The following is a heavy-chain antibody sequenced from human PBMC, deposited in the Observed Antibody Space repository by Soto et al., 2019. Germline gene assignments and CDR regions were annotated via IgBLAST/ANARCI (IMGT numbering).Heavy chain of an antibody. J-gene: IGHJ6*02. CDR1: GYSFTSYW. V-gene: IGHV5-51*01. CDR3: ATTSAAGKYYYGMDV. CDR2: IYPGDSDT. Sequence: GESLKISCKGSGYSFTSYWIGWVRQMPGKGLEWMGIIYPGDSDTRYSPSFQGQVTISADKSISTAYLQWSSLKASDTAMYYCATTSAAGKYYYGMDVWRQGTTVTVSS. D-gene: IGHD6-13*01.